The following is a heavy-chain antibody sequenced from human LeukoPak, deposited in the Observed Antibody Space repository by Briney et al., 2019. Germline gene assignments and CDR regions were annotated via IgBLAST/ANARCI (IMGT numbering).Heavy chain of an antibody. D-gene: IGHD3-10*01. CDR2: ISYDGSNK. J-gene: IGHJ4*02. Sequence: GGSLRLSCAASGFTFSSYWMSWVRQAPGKGLEWVAVISYDGSNKYYADSVKGRFTISRDNSKNTLYLQMNSLRAEDTAVYYCAKGMVRGGFDYWGQGTLVTVSS. CDR1: GFTFSSYW. CDR3: AKGMVRGGFDY. V-gene: IGHV3-30*18.